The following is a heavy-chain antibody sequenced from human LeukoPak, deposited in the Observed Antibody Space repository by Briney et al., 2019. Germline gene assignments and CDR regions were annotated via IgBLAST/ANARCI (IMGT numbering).Heavy chain of an antibody. CDR2: IDNDGYNA. Sequence: GGSLRLSCAASGFTFNNHWMHWVCQAPGKGLEWVSRIDNDGYNAIYADSVKARFTVSRDNAKNTLYLQMNSLRVEDTAVYYCARDRPHNWFDPWGQGTLVTVSS. CDR1: GFTFNNHW. J-gene: IGHJ5*02. CDR3: ARDRPHNWFDP. V-gene: IGHV3-74*01.